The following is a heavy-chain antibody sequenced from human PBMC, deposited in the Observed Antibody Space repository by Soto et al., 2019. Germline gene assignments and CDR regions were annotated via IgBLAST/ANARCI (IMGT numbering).Heavy chain of an antibody. D-gene: IGHD3-3*01. V-gene: IGHV4-61*01. CDR2: IYYSGST. Sequence: SETLSLTCTVSGGSVSSGSYYWSWIRQPPGKGLEWIGYIYYSGSTNYNPSLKSRVTISVDTSKNQFSLKLSSVTAADTAVYYCAREYYDFWSGYYPSVRYYYYYGMDVWGQGTTVTVSS. CDR1: GGSVSSGSYY. J-gene: IGHJ6*02. CDR3: AREYYDFWSGYYPSVRYYYYYGMDV.